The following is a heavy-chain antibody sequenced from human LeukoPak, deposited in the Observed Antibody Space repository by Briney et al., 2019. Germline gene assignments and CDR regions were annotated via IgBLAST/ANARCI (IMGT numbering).Heavy chain of an antibody. Sequence: SETLSLTCAVYGXSFSGYYWSWIRQPPGKGLEWIGEINHTGGTNHNPSLKSRVTISGDRSKSQFSLKLSSVTAADTAAYYCARHGNHVFDIWGQGTMVTVSS. J-gene: IGHJ3*02. D-gene: IGHD1-14*01. CDR3: ARHGNHVFDI. V-gene: IGHV4-34*01. CDR2: INHTGGT. CDR1: GXSFSGYY.